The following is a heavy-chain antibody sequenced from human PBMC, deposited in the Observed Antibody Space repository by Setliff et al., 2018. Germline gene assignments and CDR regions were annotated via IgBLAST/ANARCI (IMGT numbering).Heavy chain of an antibody. CDR2: IYYRGTT. CDR1: GGSISSYY. V-gene: IGHV4-59*01. D-gene: IGHD1-26*01. J-gene: IGHJ5*02. CDR3: AAVGIDAGGGWFDP. Sequence: SETLSLTCTVSGGSISSYYWNWIRQSPGKGLEWIGYIYYRGTTNYNSSLKSRVTISIDMSKNQFSLKLSSATAADTAVYFCAAVGIDAGGGWFDPWGHGIPVTVSS.